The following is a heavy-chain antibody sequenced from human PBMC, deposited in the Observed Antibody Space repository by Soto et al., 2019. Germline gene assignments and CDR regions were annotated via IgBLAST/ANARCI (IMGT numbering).Heavy chain of an antibody. CDR3: ARLLWQQLLLGWFAP. Sequence: ASVKVSCKASGYTFTGYYMHWVRQAPGQGLEWMGWINPNSGGTNYAQKFQGRVTMTRDTSISTAYMELSRLRSDDTAVYYCARLLWQQLLLGWFAPSGQGTPVPVSS. CDR1: GYTFTGYY. V-gene: IGHV1-2*02. J-gene: IGHJ5*02. CDR2: INPNSGGT. D-gene: IGHD6-13*01.